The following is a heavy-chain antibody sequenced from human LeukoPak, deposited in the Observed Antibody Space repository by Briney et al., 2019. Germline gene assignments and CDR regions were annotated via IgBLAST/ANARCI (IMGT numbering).Heavy chain of an antibody. CDR1: GFTFSTYG. Sequence: GSLRLSCAASGFTFSTYGMHWVRQAPGKGLEWVTIISYDGNNKYYTDSVKGRFTISRDNSKNTLYLQMNSLRAEDTAVYYCAKGGASTWSGYWYFDLWGRGTLVTVSS. J-gene: IGHJ2*01. V-gene: IGHV3-30*18. CDR3: AKGGASTWSGYWYFDL. CDR2: ISYDGNNK. D-gene: IGHD6-13*01.